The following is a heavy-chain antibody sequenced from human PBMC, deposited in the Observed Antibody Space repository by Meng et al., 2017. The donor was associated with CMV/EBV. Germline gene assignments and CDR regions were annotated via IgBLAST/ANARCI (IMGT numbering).Heavy chain of an antibody. CDR2: IRYDGSNK. Sequence: GESLKISCAASGFTFSSYGMHWVRQAPGKGLEWVAFIRYDGSNKYYADSVKGRFTISRDNSKNTLYLQMNSLRAEDTAVYYCARDRTSGWNYGMDVWGQGTTVTVSS. CDR1: GFTFSSYG. V-gene: IGHV3-30*02. D-gene: IGHD6-19*01. CDR3: ARDRTSGWNYGMDV. J-gene: IGHJ6*02.